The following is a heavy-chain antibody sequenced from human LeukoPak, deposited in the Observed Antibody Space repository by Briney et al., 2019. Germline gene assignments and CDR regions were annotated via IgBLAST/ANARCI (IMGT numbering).Heavy chain of an antibody. D-gene: IGHD3-10*01. Sequence: PGGSLRLSCAASGFTFDDYGMSWVRQAPGKGLEWVSGINWNGGSTGYADSVKGRFTISRDNAKNSLYLQMNSLRAEDTALHYCARAAPYYYGSGSYIRWGQGTLVTVSS. V-gene: IGHV3-20*04. CDR1: GFTFDDYG. J-gene: IGHJ4*02. CDR3: ARAAPYYYGSGSYIR. CDR2: INWNGGST.